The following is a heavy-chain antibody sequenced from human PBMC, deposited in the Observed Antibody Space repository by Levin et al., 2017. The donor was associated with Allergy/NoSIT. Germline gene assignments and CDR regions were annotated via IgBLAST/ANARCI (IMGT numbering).Heavy chain of an antibody. V-gene: IGHV5-51*01. CDR1: GYSFTSYW. CDR3: AKIYGSGSYYQLDAFDI. D-gene: IGHD3-10*01. CDR2: IYPGDSDT. J-gene: IGHJ3*02. Sequence: KCGESLKISCKGSGYSFTSYWIGWVRQMPGKGLEWMGIIYPGDSDTRYSPSFQGQVTISADKSISTAYLQWSSLKASDTAMYYCAKIYGSGSYYQLDAFDIWGQGTMVTVSS.